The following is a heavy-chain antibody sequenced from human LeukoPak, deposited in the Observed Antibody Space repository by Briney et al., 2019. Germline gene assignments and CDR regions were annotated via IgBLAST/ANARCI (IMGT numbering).Heavy chain of an antibody. Sequence: ASVKVSCKASGYTFTSYDINWVRQATGQGLEWMGWMNPNSGNTGYAQKFQGRVTMTRNTSISTAYMELSSLRSEDTAVYYCARGPKLRYYYYYMDVWGKGTTVTVSS. CDR2: MNPNSGNT. V-gene: IGHV1-8*01. CDR3: ARGPKLRYYYYYMDV. CDR1: GYTFTSYD. J-gene: IGHJ6*03. D-gene: IGHD6-6*01.